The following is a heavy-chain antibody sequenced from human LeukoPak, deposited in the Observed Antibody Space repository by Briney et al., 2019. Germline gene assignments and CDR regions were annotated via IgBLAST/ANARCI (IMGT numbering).Heavy chain of an antibody. CDR2: IISSGGTT. CDR1: GFTFSIYA. V-gene: IGHV3-23*01. CDR3: ASAEGIAAA. J-gene: IGHJ5*02. Sequence: GGSLRLSCAASGFTFSIYAMSWVRQAPGKGLECVSTIISSGGTTYYADSVKGQFTISRDNSKDTLYLQMNSLGVEDTAVYYCASAEGIAAAWGQGTLVTVSS. D-gene: IGHD6-13*01.